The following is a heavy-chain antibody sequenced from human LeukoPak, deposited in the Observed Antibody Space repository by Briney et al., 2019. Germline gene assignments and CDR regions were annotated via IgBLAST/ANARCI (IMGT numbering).Heavy chain of an antibody. CDR2: INPNSGCT. D-gene: IGHD1-1*01. Sequence: ASVKVSCKASGYTFTGYYMHWVRQAPGQGLEWMGWINPNSGCTNYAQKVQGRVTMTRDTSISTAYMELSRLRSDDTAVYYCARELGTTGTSLPDYWGQGTLVTVSS. CDR1: GYTFTGYY. V-gene: IGHV1-2*02. J-gene: IGHJ4*02. CDR3: ARELGTTGTSLPDY.